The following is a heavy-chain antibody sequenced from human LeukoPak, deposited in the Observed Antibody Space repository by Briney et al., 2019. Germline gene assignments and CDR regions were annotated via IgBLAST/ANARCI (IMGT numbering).Heavy chain of an antibody. J-gene: IGHJ4*02. CDR3: ARERLAAAGPFDY. Sequence: NPGGSLRLSCAASGFTFSSYSMNWVRQAPGKGLEWVSSISSSSSYIYYADSVKGRFTTSRDNAKNSLYLQMNSLRAEDTAVYYCARERLAAAGPFDYWGQGTLVTVSS. D-gene: IGHD6-13*01. CDR1: GFTFSSYS. V-gene: IGHV3-21*01. CDR2: ISSSSSYI.